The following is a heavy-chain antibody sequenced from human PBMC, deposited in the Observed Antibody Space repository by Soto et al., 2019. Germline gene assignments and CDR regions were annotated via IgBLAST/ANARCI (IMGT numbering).Heavy chain of an antibody. J-gene: IGHJ6*03. D-gene: IGHD3-10*01. CDR3: ARLGTMVRGVTYYYYYMDV. Sequence: SETLSLTCTVSGGSISSYDWSWIRQPPGKGLEWIGYIYYSGSTNYNPSLKSRVTISVDTSKNQFSLKLSSVTAADTAVYYCARLGTMVRGVTYYYYYMDVWGKGTTVTVSS. V-gene: IGHV4-59*01. CDR1: GGSISSYD. CDR2: IYYSGST.